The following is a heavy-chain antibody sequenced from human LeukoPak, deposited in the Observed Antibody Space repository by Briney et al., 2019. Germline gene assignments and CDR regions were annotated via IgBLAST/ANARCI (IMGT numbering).Heavy chain of an antibody. CDR3: AKGHRTQEGGSEGRDDY. Sequence: EGSLRLSCAASGFTFSSYAMSWVRQAPGKGLEWVSAISGSGGSTYYADSVKGRFAISRDNSKNTLYLQMNSLRAEDTAAYYCAKGHRTQEGGSEGRDDYWGQGTLVTVSS. J-gene: IGHJ4*02. D-gene: IGHD5-12*01. CDR2: ISGSGGST. CDR1: GFTFSSYA. V-gene: IGHV3-23*01.